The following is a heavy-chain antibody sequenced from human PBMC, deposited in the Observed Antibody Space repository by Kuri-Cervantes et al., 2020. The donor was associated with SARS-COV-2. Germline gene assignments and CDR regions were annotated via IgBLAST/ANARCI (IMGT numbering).Heavy chain of an antibody. CDR3: AASLLYRIYYYYGMDV. V-gene: IGHV1-58*01. J-gene: IGHJ6*02. D-gene: IGHD1-26*01. CDR2: IVVGSGNT. Sequence: SVKVSCKASGFTFTSSAVQWVREARGQRLEWIGWIVVGSGNTNYAQKFQERVTVTRDMSTSTAYMELSSLRSEDTAVYYCAASLLYRIYYYYGMDVWGQGTTVTVSS. CDR1: GFTFTSSA.